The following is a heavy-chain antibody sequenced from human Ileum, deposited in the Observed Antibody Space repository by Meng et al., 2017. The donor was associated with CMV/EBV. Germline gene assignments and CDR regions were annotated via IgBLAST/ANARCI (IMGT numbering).Heavy chain of an antibody. D-gene: IGHD2-2*01. CDR1: YTFIGYY. J-gene: IGHJ4*02. CDR2: INPDSGDT. Sequence: YTFIGYYLHWVRQAPGQGLEWMGWINPDSGDTKYAQKFQGRVTMTRETSITTVYMEVSGLRSDDTAVYFCARGSTVPEGRNRRPDNWGQGTLVTVSS. CDR3: ARGSTVPEGRNRRPDN. V-gene: IGHV1-2*02.